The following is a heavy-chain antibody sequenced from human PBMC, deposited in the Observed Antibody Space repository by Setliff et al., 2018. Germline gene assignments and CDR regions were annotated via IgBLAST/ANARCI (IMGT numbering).Heavy chain of an antibody. Sequence: SETLSLTCTVSGGPFSGASIWSWIRQPPGKVLEFIGYVYYSGAAKYDPSLKSRVTMSVDTSKTQFSLKLNSMTPADTAVYYCARGGTYRYFDYWGQGTLVTVSS. V-gene: IGHV4-59*01. J-gene: IGHJ4*02. CDR2: VYYSGAA. CDR1: GGPFSGAS. CDR3: ARGGTYRYFDY.